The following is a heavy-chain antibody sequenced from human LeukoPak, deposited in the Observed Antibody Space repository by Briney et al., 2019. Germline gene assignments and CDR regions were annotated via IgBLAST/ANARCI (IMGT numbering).Heavy chain of an antibody. CDR1: GGTFSSYA. J-gene: IGHJ4*02. V-gene: IGHV1-69*06. CDR2: IIPIFATA. Sequence: GASVKVSCKASGGTFSSYAISWVRQAPGQGLEWMGGIIPIFATANYAQKFQGRVTITADKSTTTAYMELNSLESEDTAMYYCARDNSGWSVDYWGQGTLVTVTS. CDR3: ARDNSGWSVDY. D-gene: IGHD6-19*01.